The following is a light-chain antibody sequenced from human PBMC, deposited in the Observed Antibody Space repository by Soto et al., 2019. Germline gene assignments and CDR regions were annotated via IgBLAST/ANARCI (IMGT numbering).Light chain of an antibody. CDR2: EGS. CDR1: QSLLQSDGKTY. V-gene: IGKV2D-29*01. CDR3: MQSTQLPRT. J-gene: IGKJ2*01. Sequence: DIALTQTPLSQSVTPGQPASISCKSSQSLLQSDGKTYLYWYLQRPGQPPQILIYEGSKRFSGVPDRFSGSVSGTDFTLKISRVEAEDVGVYYCMQSTQLPRTFGPGTKLEIK.